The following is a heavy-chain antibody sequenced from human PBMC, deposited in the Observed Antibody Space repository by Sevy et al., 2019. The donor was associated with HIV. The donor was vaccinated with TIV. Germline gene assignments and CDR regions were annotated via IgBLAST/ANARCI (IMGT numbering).Heavy chain of an antibody. CDR1: GFTFDDYA. Sequence: GGSLRLSCAASGFTFDDYAMSWVRQVPGKGLEWVATISSNSATVNYVASVKGRFTISRDNAKNSLYLQMNSLRPEDTAFYYCAKGHAFSTYAALEYWGQGALVTVSS. D-gene: IGHD2-2*01. CDR2: ISSNSATV. V-gene: IGHV3-9*01. J-gene: IGHJ4*02. CDR3: AKGHAFSTYAALEY.